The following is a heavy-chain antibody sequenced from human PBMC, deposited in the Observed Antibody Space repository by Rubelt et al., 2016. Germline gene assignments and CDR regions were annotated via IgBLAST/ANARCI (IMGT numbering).Heavy chain of an antibody. Sequence: LVQPGESLRLSCEGSGFTFSSYSMDWVRQVPGKGLEWISYISGGMETIYYADSVRGRFTISRDNSKNTLYLQMNSLRAEDTAVYFCAKVYGDYARGAFHIWGQGTTVTVSA. D-gene: IGHD4-17*01. J-gene: IGHJ3*02. CDR3: AKVYGDYARGAFHI. V-gene: IGHV3-48*01. CDR1: GFTFSSYS. CDR2: ISGGMETI.